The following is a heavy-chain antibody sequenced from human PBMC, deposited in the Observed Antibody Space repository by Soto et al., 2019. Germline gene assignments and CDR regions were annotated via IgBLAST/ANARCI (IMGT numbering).Heavy chain of an antibody. D-gene: IGHD1-1*01. J-gene: IGHJ1*01. V-gene: IGHV6-1*01. CDR1: GDSVSSNSAA. CDR3: VRVHWNEAAS. Sequence: HTLSLTCAISGDSVSSNSAAWDWIRQSPSRGFEWLGRTRYTSMWYNEYAVSVKSRITINPDTSKNHFSLQLKSVTPEDTAVYYCVRVHWNEAASWGQRTLVT. CDR2: TRYTSMWYN.